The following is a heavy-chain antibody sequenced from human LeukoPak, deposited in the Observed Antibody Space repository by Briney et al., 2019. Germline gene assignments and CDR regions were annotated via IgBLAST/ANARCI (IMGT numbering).Heavy chain of an antibody. CDR3: ARVATYYYGSGSYSNWFDP. Sequence: SETLSLTCAVYGGSFSGYYWSWLRQPPGKGLEWIGEINHSGSTNYNPSLKSRVTISVDTSKNQFSLKLSSVTAADTAVYYCARVATYYYGSGSYSNWFDPWGQGTLVTVSS. V-gene: IGHV4-34*01. D-gene: IGHD3-10*01. CDR2: INHSGST. CDR1: GGSFSGYY. J-gene: IGHJ5*02.